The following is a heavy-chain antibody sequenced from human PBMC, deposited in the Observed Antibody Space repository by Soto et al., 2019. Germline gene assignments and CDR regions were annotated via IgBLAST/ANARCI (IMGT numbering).Heavy chain of an antibody. CDR2: IYWNDDK. D-gene: IGHD6-6*01. J-gene: IGHJ3*01. CDR1: GISLSTSGVG. CDR3: ARGLATLPVFAFDV. Sequence: SGPTLVNPTQTLTLTCSLSGISLSTSGVGLGWIRQTPGKALEWLALIYWNDDKHYSPSLKGRLTITKDTSKNQAVLTMTDMDPVDTATYYCARGLATLPVFAFDVWGQGTVVPVSS. V-gene: IGHV2-5*01.